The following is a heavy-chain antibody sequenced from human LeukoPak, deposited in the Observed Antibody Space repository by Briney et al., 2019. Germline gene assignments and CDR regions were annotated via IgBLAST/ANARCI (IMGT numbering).Heavy chain of an antibody. CDR3: AKDFEGFCGGDCYSMDF. CDR2: ISHDGSNK. D-gene: IGHD2-21*02. J-gene: IGHJ4*02. Sequence: PGRSLRLSCAASGFTFNNYVMHWVRQAPGKGLEWVALISHDGSNKYYADSVRGRFTISRDNSKNTLYLQMNSLRPEDTAVYYCAKDFEGFCGGDCYSMDFWGQGTLATVSP. V-gene: IGHV3-30*18. CDR1: GFTFNNYV.